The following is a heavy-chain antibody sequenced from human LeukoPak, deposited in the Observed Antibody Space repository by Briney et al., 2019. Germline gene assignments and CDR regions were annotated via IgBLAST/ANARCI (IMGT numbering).Heavy chain of an antibody. J-gene: IGHJ4*02. CDR1: GCRFNTYW. V-gene: IGHV3-7*01. CDR3: ARDILGEGEDANYVVYYFDY. CDR2: IKQDGNEK. Sequence: PGGSLRLSCAASGCRFNTYWMSWVRQAPGKGLEWVANIKQDGNEKYYADSVKGRFTISRDNGKNSLDLQMNSLRADDTAFYYCARDILGEGEDANYVVYYFDYWAQGTVVTVSS. D-gene: IGHD4/OR15-4a*01.